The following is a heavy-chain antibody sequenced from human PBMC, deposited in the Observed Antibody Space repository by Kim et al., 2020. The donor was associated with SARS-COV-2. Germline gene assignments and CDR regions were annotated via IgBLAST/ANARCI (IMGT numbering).Heavy chain of an antibody. CDR2: IYSGGST. J-gene: IGHJ6*02. D-gene: IGHD3-10*01. Sequence: GGSLRLSCAASGFTVSSNYMSWVRQAPGKGLEWVSVIYSGGSTYYADSVKGGFTISRNNSKNTLYLQMNSRRAEDTAVYYCARDRGDTMVRGVIGNYGMDVWGHGTTVTVSS. CDR1: GFTVSSNY. V-gene: IGHV3-53*04. CDR3: ARDRGDTMVRGVIGNYGMDV.